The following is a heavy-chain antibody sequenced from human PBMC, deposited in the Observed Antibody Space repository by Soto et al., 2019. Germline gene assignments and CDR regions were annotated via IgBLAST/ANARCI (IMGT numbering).Heavy chain of an antibody. CDR3: ARVDWNYSFGMDV. D-gene: IGHD3-9*01. V-gene: IGHV4-59*01. CDR2: IYYSGST. CDR1: GGSISSYY. Sequence: QVQLQESGPGLVKPSETLSLTCTVSGGSISSYYWCWIRQPPGQGLEGIGYIYYSGSTNYNPSLTSRVTISVDTSKNQFSLKLSSVPAADTAVYYCARVDWNYSFGMDVWGQETTVTVSS. J-gene: IGHJ6*02.